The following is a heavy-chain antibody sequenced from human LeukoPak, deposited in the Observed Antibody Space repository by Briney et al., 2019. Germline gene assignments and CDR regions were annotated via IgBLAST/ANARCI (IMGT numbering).Heavy chain of an antibody. CDR1: GYRFTTYL. CDR3: ARHQSRWSGADC. J-gene: IGHJ4*02. D-gene: IGHD3-10*02. V-gene: IGHV5-51*01. CDR2: IYPGDSDT. Sequence: GGSLNIPGKGFGYRFTTYLIGGVRQMPGKGREWMGIIYPGDSDTRYSPSFQGQATTSADKSISTAYLQWSSLKASETAMYYCARHQSRWSGADCWGQGTLVTVSS.